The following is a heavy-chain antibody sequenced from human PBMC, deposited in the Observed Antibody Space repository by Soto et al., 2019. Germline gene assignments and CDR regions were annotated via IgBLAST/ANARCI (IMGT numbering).Heavy chain of an antibody. CDR3: ARQKGGPVLEWLLYPYYYYGMDV. CDR1: GGSISSSSYY. V-gene: IGHV4-39*01. Sequence: ETLSLTCTVSGGSISSSSYYWGWIRQPPGKGLEWIGSIYYSGSTYYNPSLKSRVTISVDTSKNQFSLKLSSVTAADTAVYYCARQKGGPVLEWLLYPYYYYGMDVWGQGTTVTVSS. D-gene: IGHD3-3*01. CDR2: IYYSGST. J-gene: IGHJ6*02.